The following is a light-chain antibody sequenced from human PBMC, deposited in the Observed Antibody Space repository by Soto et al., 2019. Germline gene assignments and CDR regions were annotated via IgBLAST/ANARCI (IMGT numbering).Light chain of an antibody. CDR1: QSISNH. J-gene: IGKJ5*01. CDR3: QQLTSYHRST. V-gene: IGKV1-17*01. Sequence: DIHMTQSPSSLSASVEHIFIITCRASQSISNHLNWYQQKPVKAPKLLIYAASTLQTGVPSRFSGSGSGTEFTLTISSLQTEDFATYHCQQLTSYHRSTFGQGTRLEIK. CDR2: AAS.